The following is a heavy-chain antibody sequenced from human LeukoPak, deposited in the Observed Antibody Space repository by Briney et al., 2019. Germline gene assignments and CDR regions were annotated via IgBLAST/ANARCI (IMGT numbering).Heavy chain of an antibody. CDR1: GYTFTGYY. J-gene: IGHJ5*02. CDR2: INPNSGGT. V-gene: IGHV1-2*02. Sequence: ASVKVSCKASGYTFTGYYMHWVRQAPGQGLEWRGWINPNSGGTNYAQKFQGRVTMTRDTSISTAYMELSRLRSDDTAVYYCAREGYSNYVANWFDPWGQGTLVTVSS. D-gene: IGHD4-11*01. CDR3: AREGYSNYVANWFDP.